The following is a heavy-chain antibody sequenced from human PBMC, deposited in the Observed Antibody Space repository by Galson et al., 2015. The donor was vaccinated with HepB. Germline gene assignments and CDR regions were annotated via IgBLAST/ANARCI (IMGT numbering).Heavy chain of an antibody. CDR3: ARDPSGRYGWFGELPPHYYYYGMDV. J-gene: IGHJ6*02. V-gene: IGHV3-11*05. Sequence: SLRLSCAASGFTFSDYYMSWIRQAPGKGLEWVSYISSSSSYTNYADSVKGRFTISRDNAKNSLYLQMNSLRAEDTAVYYCARDPSGRYGWFGELPPHYYYYGMDVWGQGTTVTVSS. CDR1: GFTFSDYY. CDR2: ISSSSSYT. D-gene: IGHD3-10*01.